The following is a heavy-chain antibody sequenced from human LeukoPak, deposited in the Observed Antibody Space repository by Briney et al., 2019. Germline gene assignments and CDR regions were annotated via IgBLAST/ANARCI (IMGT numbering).Heavy chain of an antibody. Sequence: GGSLRLSCVGSGFTLRSHAMSWVRQAREKGLKFVSGIYENGGTTYYADSVKGRFSISRDNSKNTLYLQMDSLRGEDTAVYYCAKDFRIGYSAHFDYWGQGALVTVSS. J-gene: IGHJ4*02. CDR1: GFTLRSHA. D-gene: IGHD2-21*01. V-gene: IGHV3-23*01. CDR3: AKDFRIGYSAHFDY. CDR2: IYENGGTT.